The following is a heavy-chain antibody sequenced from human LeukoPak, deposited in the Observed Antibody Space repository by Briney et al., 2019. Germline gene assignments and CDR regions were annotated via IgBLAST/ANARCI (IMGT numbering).Heavy chain of an antibody. Sequence: VASVKVSCKVSGYTLTEVSMHWVRQAPGKGLEWMGGYNPEDGETTYAQKFQGRLTMTEDTSADIVYMELSSLRSGDTAVYYCATDTFEYWGQGTQVTVSS. J-gene: IGHJ4*02. CDR2: YNPEDGET. V-gene: IGHV1-24*01. CDR1: GYTLTEVS. CDR3: ATDTFEY.